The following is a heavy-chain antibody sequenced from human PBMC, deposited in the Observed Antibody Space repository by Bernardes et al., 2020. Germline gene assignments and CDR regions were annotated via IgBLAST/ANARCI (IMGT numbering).Heavy chain of an antibody. J-gene: IGHJ4*02. D-gene: IGHD6-19*01. CDR2: IIPIFGTA. CDR1: GGTFSSYA. CDR3: ARVRRIAVAAHFDY. Sequence: SVKVSCKASGGTFSSYAISWVRQAPGQGLEWMGGIIPIFGTANYAQKFQGRVTITADESTSTAYMELSSLRSEDTAVYYCARVRRIAVAAHFDYWGQGTLVTVSS. V-gene: IGHV1-69*13.